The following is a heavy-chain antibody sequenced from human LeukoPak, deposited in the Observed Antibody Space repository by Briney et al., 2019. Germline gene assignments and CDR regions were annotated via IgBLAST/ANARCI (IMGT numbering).Heavy chain of an antibody. CDR2: IYYSGST. J-gene: IGHJ4*02. D-gene: IGHD3-3*01. CDR1: GGSISSYY. V-gene: IGHV4-59*01. Sequence: PSETLSLTCTVSGGSISSYYWSWIRQPPGKGLEWIGYIYYSGSTNYNPSLKGRVTISVDTSKNQFSLKLSSVTAADTAVYYCARSRGGIFGAGHYFDYWGQGTLVTVSS. CDR3: ARSRGGIFGAGHYFDY.